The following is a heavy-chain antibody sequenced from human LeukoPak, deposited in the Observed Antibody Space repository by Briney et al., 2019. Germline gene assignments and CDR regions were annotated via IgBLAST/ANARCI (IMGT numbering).Heavy chain of an antibody. Sequence: SETLSLTCSVYGGSFSGYYWSLIRQPPGQGLEWIGEINHSGSTNYNPSLKSRVTISVDTSKNQFSLKLSSVTAADTAVYYCARGRLWARDWGQGTLVTVSS. J-gene: IGHJ4*02. CDR2: INHSGST. V-gene: IGHV4-34*01. D-gene: IGHD3-10*01. CDR1: GGSFSGYY. CDR3: ARGRLWARD.